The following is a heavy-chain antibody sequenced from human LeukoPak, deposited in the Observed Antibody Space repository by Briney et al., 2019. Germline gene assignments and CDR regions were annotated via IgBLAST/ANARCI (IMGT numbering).Heavy chain of an antibody. V-gene: IGHV4-59*08. CDR3: ARHGLYYYYMDV. CDR2: IHYTGST. Sequence: SETLSLTCTVSGGSISSYYWSWLRQPPRKGLEWIGYIHYTGSTNYNPSLKSRVTISVDTSKNQFSLKLSSVTAADTAVYYCARHGLYYYYMDVWGKGTTVTISS. J-gene: IGHJ6*03. D-gene: IGHD3/OR15-3a*01. CDR1: GGSISSYY.